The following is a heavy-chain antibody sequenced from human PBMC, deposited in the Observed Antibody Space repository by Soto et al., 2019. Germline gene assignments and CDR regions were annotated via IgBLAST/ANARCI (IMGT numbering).Heavy chain of an antibody. V-gene: IGHV4-59*01. CDR1: GGSISTYY. Sequence: QVQLQESGPGLVKTSETLSLTCTVSGGSISTYYWSWIRQPPGKGLEWIGYISYSGSTKYNSSLKSRVTISVDRSKTQFSLNVSSVTTADTAVYYCARVSGGWIDPWGQGTLVTVFS. CDR3: ARVSGGWIDP. J-gene: IGHJ5*02. CDR2: ISYSGST. D-gene: IGHD1-1*01.